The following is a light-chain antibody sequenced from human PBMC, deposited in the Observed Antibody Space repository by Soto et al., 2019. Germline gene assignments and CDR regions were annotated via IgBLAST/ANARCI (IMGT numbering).Light chain of an antibody. V-gene: IGKV3-15*01. Sequence: EIVMTQSPATLSVSPGERATLSCRASQSVNSNLAWYQQKPGQAPRLLIYGASTRATGIPARFSGSGSGTEFTLTISSLQSEHFALYYCQQYNNWPPLTFGGGTKVEIK. CDR3: QQYNNWPPLT. CDR2: GAS. CDR1: QSVNSN. J-gene: IGKJ4*01.